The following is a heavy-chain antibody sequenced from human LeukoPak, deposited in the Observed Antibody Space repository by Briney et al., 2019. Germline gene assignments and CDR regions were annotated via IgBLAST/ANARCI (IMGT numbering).Heavy chain of an antibody. CDR1: GFTFTTYW. V-gene: IGHV3-74*01. Sequence: PGGSLRLSCAASGFTFTTYWVHWVRQAPGKGLVWVSRINGDGSSTAYADSVKGRFTISRDNADNTVYLQMNSLRVEDTAVYYCARRTVAGSYDYWGQGALVTVSS. J-gene: IGHJ4*02. CDR2: INGDGSST. D-gene: IGHD6-19*01. CDR3: ARRTVAGSYDY.